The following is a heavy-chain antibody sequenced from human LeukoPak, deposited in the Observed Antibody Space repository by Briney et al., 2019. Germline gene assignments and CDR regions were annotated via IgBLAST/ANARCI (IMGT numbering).Heavy chain of an antibody. Sequence: SETLSLTCTVSGASISSYYWSRIRQPPGKGLEWIGYIYYSGSTNYNPSLKSRVTISVDTSKNQFSLKLSSVTAADTAVYYCARGYGSGSFIDYWGQGTLVTVSS. CDR3: ARGYGSGSFIDY. CDR2: IYYSGST. J-gene: IGHJ4*02. V-gene: IGHV4-59*01. D-gene: IGHD3-10*01. CDR1: GASISSYY.